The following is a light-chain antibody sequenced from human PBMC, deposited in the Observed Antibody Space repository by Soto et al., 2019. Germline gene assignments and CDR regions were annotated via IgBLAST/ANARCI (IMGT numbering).Light chain of an antibody. V-gene: IGLV1-40*01. CDR3: QSYDSSLDASV. CDR2: GNS. J-gene: IGLJ1*01. CDR1: GSNE. Sequence: QSVLSQPPSVSGAPGQGVTISCTGSGSNEVHWHQQQPGRAPKLLIYGNSNRPSGVSDRFSASKSGTSASLTITGLQADDEADYYCQSYDSSLDASVFGTGTKVTVL.